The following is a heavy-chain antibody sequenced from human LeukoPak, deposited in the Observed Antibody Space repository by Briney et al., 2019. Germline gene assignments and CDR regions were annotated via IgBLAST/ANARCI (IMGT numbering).Heavy chain of an antibody. CDR3: ARQDVVRGVRPFYWFDP. J-gene: IGHJ5*02. CDR1: GYTFTSYD. D-gene: IGHD3-10*01. Sequence: ASVKVSCKASGYTFTSYDINWVRQATGQGLEWMGWVSPNSGDTGYAQKFQGRVTMTRDTSTSTAYMELSSLTSDDTAVYYCARQDVVRGVRPFYWFDPWGRGTLVIVSS. V-gene: IGHV1-8*01. CDR2: VSPNSGDT.